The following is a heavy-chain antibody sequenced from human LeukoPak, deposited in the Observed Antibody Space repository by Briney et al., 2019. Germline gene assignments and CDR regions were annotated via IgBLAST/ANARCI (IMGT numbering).Heavy chain of an antibody. CDR3: ARWGRDGYNSEDYYYYGMDV. J-gene: IGHJ6*02. V-gene: IGHV4-59*01. CDR2: IYYSGST. CDR1: GGSISSYY. Sequence: SETLSLTCTVSGGSISSYYWSWIRQPPGKGLEWIGYIYYSGSTNYNPSLKSRVTISVDTSKNQFSLKLSSVTAADTAVYYCARWGRDGYNSEDYYYYGMDVWGQGTTVTVSS. D-gene: IGHD5-24*01.